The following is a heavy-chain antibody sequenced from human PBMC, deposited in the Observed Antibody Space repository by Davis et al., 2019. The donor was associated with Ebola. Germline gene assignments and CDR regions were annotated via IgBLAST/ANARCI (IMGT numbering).Heavy chain of an antibody. CDR2: IYYSGST. CDR3: AKENNWGWFDP. D-gene: IGHD3-16*01. CDR1: GGSISSYY. V-gene: IGHV4-59*01. J-gene: IGHJ5*02. Sequence: SETLSLTCTVSGGSISSYYWSWIRQPPGKGLEWIGYIYYSGSTNYNPSLKSRVTISVDTSKNPFSLKLSSVTAADTAVYYCAKENNWGWFDPWGQGTLVTVSS.